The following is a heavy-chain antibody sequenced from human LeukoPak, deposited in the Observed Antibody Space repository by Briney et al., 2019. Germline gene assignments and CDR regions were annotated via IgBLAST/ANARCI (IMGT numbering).Heavy chain of an antibody. CDR2: INHSGST. Sequence: PSETLSLTCAVYGGSFSGYYWSWIRQPPGKGLEWIGEINHSGSTNYNPSLKSRVTISVDTSKNQFSLKLSSVTAADTAVYYCARVAYYYGSGSYLDFDYWGQGTLVTVSS. CDR1: GGSFSGYY. J-gene: IGHJ4*02. V-gene: IGHV4-34*01. D-gene: IGHD3-10*01. CDR3: ARVAYYYGSGSYLDFDY.